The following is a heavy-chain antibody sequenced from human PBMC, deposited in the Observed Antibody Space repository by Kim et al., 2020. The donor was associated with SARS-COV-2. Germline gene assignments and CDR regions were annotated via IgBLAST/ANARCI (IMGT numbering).Heavy chain of an antibody. J-gene: IGHJ6*02. CDR1: GFTFSSYA. CDR3: TLYSSGWSEYYYGMDV. V-gene: IGHV3-23*01. CDR2: ISGSGGST. D-gene: IGHD6-19*01. Sequence: GGSLRLSCAASGFTFSSYAMSWVRQAPGKGLEWVSAISGSGGSTYYADSVKGRFTISRDNSKNTLYLQMNSLRAEDTAVYYCTLYSSGWSEYYYGMDVWGQGTTVTVSS.